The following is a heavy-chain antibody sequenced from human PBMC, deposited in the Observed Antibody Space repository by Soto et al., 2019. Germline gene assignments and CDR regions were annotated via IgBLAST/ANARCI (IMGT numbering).Heavy chain of an antibody. CDR3: SSYDFLSGNHLPYA. CDR1: SLTLRRYF. J-gene: IGHJ4*03. Sequence: VSLRLSCQTSSLTLRRYFMPSVRQVPGKGLVWVSSINSDGTSSTYADSVKGRFTISRDNAKNTVYLQMNSLRAEDTAIYYCSSYDFLSGNHLPYAWGQGTMLTVSS. V-gene: IGHV3-74*03. CDR2: INSDGTSS. D-gene: IGHD3-3*01.